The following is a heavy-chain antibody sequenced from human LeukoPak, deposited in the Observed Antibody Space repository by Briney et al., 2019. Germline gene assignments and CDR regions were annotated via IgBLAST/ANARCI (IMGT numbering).Heavy chain of an antibody. CDR3: TRDANYYDSSGMGWFDP. J-gene: IGHJ5*02. D-gene: IGHD3-22*01. V-gene: IGHV3-49*04. CDR1: GFTFGDYA. CDR2: IRSKAYGGTT. Sequence: PGGSLRLSCTASGFTFGDYAMSWVRQAPGKGLEWVGFIRSKAYGGTTEYAASVKGRFTISRDDSKSIAYLQMNSLKTEDTAVYYCTRDANYYDSSGMGWFDPWGQGTLVTVSS.